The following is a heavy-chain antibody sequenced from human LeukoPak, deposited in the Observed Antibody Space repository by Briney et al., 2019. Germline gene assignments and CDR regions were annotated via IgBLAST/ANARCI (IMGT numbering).Heavy chain of an antibody. CDR3: ASAKDYGGEDDAFDI. J-gene: IGHJ3*02. V-gene: IGHV1-58*02. CDR2: IVVGSGNT. CDR1: AFTFTSSA. D-gene: IGHD4-23*01. Sequence: SVKVSCKASAFTFTSSAMQWVRQARGQRLEWIGWIVVGSGNTNYAQKFQERVTITRDMSTSTAYMELSSLRSEDTAVYYCASAKDYGGEDDAFDIWGQGTMVTVSS.